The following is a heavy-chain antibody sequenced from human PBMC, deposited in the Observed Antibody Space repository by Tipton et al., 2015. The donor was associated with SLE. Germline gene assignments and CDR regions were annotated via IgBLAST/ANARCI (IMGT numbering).Heavy chain of an antibody. CDR3: AREGYYYDSSGYYDAFGI. J-gene: IGHJ3*02. D-gene: IGHD3-22*01. CDR2: TNAGNGNT. CDR1: GYTFTSYG. Sequence: QVQLVQSGAEVKKPGASVKVSCKASGYTFTSYGISWVRQAPGQRLEWMGWTNAGNGNTKYSQKFQGRVTITRDTSASTAYMELSSLRSEDTAVYYCAREGYYYDSSGYYDAFGIWGQGTMVTVSS. V-gene: IGHV1-3*01.